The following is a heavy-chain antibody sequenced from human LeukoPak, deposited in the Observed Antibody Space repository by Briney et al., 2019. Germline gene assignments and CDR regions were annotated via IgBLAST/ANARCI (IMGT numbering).Heavy chain of an antibody. CDR2: ISWNSCSI. CDR3: AKDIADILTGFDY. D-gene: IGHD3-9*01. Sequence: GMSLRLSCAASGFTFDDYAMHWLPQAPGKGLEWVSGISWNSCSIGYADSVKGRFTISRDNAKNSLYLQMNSLRAEDTALYYCAKDIADILTGFDYWGQGTLVTVSS. J-gene: IGHJ4*02. V-gene: IGHV3-9*01. CDR1: GFTFDDYA.